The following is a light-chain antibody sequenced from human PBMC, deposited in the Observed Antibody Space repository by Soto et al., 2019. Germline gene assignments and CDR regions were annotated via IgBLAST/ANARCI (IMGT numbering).Light chain of an antibody. J-gene: IGLJ2*01. Sequence: QSALTQPASVSGSPGQSITISCTGTSSDVGDYDYVSWYQQYAGKAPKMMIYEVSNRPSGVSNRCSGSKSGNTASLTISGLQAEDDADYYCSSYRSSNTLLFGGGTKLTVL. CDR3: SSYRSSNTLL. CDR1: SSDVGDYDY. V-gene: IGLV2-14*01. CDR2: EVS.